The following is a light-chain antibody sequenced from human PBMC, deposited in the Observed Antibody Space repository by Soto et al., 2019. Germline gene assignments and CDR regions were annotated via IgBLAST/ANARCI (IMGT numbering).Light chain of an antibody. CDR3: QQFNSLAIT. J-gene: IGKJ5*01. CDR2: DAS. V-gene: IGKV1-13*02. CDR1: QGISSA. Sequence: AIQLTQSPSSLSASVRDRVTITCRASQGISSALAWYQQKPGKAPKLLIYDASSLESGVPSRFSGSGSGTDFTLTISSLQPEDFATYYCQQFNSLAITFGQGTRLEIK.